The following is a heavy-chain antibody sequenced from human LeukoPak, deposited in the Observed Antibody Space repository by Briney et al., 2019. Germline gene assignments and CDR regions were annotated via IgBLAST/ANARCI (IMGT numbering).Heavy chain of an antibody. J-gene: IGHJ5*02. CDR2: ISSDGNNK. Sequence: GRSLRLSCAASGFTFSSYAMHWVRQAPGKGLEWVAVISSDGNNKYYADSVKGRFTISRDNSKNTLYLQMNSLRAEDTALYYCAKDRLSTPTAPRFDPWGQGTQVTVSS. CDR1: GFTFSSYA. CDR3: AKDRLSTPTAPRFDP. V-gene: IGHV3-30-3*02. D-gene: IGHD4-23*01.